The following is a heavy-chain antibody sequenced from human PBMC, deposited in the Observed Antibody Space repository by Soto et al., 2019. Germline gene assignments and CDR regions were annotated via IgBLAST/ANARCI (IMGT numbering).Heavy chain of an antibody. CDR2: ISYDGTNK. D-gene: IGHD2-15*01. J-gene: IGHJ4*02. CDR1: GFTFSSYA. CDR3: AKDRGRYCSGGTCYLFDS. Sequence: GGSLRLSCVPSGFTFSSYAMHWVRQAPGKGLEWVAIISYDGTNKYYADSVKGRFTISRDNSKNTLYLQMNSLRVEDTTLYYCAKDRGRYCSGGTCYLFDSWGQGALVTVSS. V-gene: IGHV3-30*04.